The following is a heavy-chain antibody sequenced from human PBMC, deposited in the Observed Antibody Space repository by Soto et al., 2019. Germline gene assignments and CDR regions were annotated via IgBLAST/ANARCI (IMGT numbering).Heavy chain of an antibody. CDR2: INPTGSST. CDR1: GYTFTSYY. CDR3: ARALTTMTTFWFDP. V-gene: IGHV1-46*03. J-gene: IGHJ5*02. D-gene: IGHD4-17*01. Sequence: ASVQVSCKASGYTFTSYYVHWARQARGQGLERMGIINPTGSSTSYAQKFQGRVTLTRDTSTSTVYMELSSLRSEVTAVYFCARALTTMTTFWFDPWGQGTLVTVSS.